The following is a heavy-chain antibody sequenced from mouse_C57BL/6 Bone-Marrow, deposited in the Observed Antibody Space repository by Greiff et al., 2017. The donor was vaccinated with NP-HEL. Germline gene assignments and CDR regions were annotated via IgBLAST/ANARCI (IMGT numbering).Heavy chain of an antibody. Sequence: EVQLQQSGAELVRPGASVKLSCTASGFNIKDYYMHWVKQRPEQGLEWIGRIDPEDGDTEYAPKFQGKATMTADTSSNTAYLQLSSLTSEDTAVYYCANYYGSSDGYWYFDVWGTGTTVTVSS. CDR1: GFNIKDYY. J-gene: IGHJ1*03. CDR2: IDPEDGDT. CDR3: ANYYGSSDGYWYFDV. V-gene: IGHV14-1*01. D-gene: IGHD1-1*01.